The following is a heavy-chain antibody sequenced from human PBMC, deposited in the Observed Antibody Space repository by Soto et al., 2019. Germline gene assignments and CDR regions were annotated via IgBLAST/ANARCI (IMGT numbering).Heavy chain of an antibody. CDR1: GYSLTSYL. D-gene: IGHD1-26*01. V-gene: IGHV5-51*01. J-gene: IGHJ4*02. CDR2: IYPGDSDT. Sequence: RESLKISCKGSGYSLTSYLIGWVRQMPGKGLEWMGIIYPGDSDTRYTPSFQGQVTISADKSISTAYLQWSSLKASDTAMYYCARLAGTTPRALDYWGQGTLVTVSS. CDR3: ARLAGTTPRALDY.